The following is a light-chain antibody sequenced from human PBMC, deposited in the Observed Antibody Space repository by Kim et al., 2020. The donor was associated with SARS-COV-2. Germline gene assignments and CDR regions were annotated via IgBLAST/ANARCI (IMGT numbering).Light chain of an antibody. CDR3: QQYGSSPPYT. CDR1: QSVSSSS. CDR2: GAS. V-gene: IGKV3-20*01. Sequence: SPGERATLSCRASQSVSSSSLAWYQQKPGQAPRLLISGASSRATDIPDRFSGSGSGTDFTLTISRLEPEDFAMYYCQQYGSSPPYTFGQGTKLEIK. J-gene: IGKJ2*01.